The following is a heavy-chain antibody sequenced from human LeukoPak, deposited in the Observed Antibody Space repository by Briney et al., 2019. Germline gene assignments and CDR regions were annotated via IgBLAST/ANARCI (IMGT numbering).Heavy chain of an antibody. CDR2: ISAYNGNT. J-gene: IGHJ4*02. CDR1: GYTFTSYG. D-gene: IGHD5-12*01. V-gene: IGHV1-18*01. CDR3: ARDSVATPRRGYFDY. Sequence: ASVKVSCKASGYTFTSYGISWVRQAPGQGLEWMGWISAYNGNTNYAQKFQGRVTITADESTSTAYMELSSLRSEDTAVYYCARDSVATPRRGYFDYWGQGTLVTVSS.